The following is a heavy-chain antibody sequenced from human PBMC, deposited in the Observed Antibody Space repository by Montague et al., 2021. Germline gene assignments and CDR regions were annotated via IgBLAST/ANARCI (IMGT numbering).Heavy chain of an antibody. J-gene: IGHJ5*02. CDR3: ARVFSSWYVGWFDP. CDR1: GASITSNIYY. V-gene: IGHV4-39*07. Sequence: SETLSLTCTVSGASITSNIYYWGWIRQSPGKGLEWTGSIYYSGNSFYQPSLKSRITMAVDTSKNQFSLKLISVTAADTAIYYCARVFSSWYVGWFDPWGQGTLVTVSS. CDR2: IYYSGNS. D-gene: IGHD6-13*01.